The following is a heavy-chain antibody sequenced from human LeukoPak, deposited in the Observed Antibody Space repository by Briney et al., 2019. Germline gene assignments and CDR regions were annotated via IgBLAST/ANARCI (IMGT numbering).Heavy chain of an antibody. D-gene: IGHD5-12*01. J-gene: IGHJ4*02. CDR3: ARNGGYDF. CDR2: INHSGST. V-gene: IGHV4-34*01. CDR1: GGSFSGYY. Sequence: ETLSLTCVVSGGSFSGYYWSWIRQPPGKGLEWIGEINHSGSTNYNPSLKSRVTISVDTSKNQFSLKLSSVTAADTAVYYCARNGGYDFWGQGTLVTVSS.